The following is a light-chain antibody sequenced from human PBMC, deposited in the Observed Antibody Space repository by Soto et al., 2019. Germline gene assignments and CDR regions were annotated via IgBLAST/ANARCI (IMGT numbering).Light chain of an antibody. Sequence: DIQMPQPPSSLSASVGDRVTITCRASQSISSYLNWYQQKPGKAPKLLIYAASILQSGIPSRFSGSGSGTDFTLTISSLQPEDFATYDCQQCYSTRKTFGQGTKVEIK. CDR2: AAS. J-gene: IGKJ1*01. CDR3: QQCYSTRKT. CDR1: QSISSY. V-gene: IGKV1-39*01.